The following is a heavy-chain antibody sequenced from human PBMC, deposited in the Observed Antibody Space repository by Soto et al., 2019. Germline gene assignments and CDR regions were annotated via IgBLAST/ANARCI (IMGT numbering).Heavy chain of an antibody. Sequence: QVQLQESGPGLVKSSETLSLTCTVSGGSISNSYWSWIRQPPGKGLEWIGFIFRTGSTNYNPSVKSRVTIPVDTSKNQFSLNLRSVTAADTAVYYCARPSKEWLANDAFDIWGQGTMVTVSS. CDR1: GGSISNSY. CDR3: ARPSKEWLANDAFDI. CDR2: IFRTGST. J-gene: IGHJ3*02. D-gene: IGHD6-19*01. V-gene: IGHV4-59*08.